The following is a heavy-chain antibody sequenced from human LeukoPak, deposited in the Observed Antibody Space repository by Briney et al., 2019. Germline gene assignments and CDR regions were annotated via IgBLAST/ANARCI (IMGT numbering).Heavy chain of an antibody. Sequence: ASVKVSCKASGYTFTNHDINWVRQATGQGLEWMGWVSPNSGNTVYAQKVKGRVNMTMDPSMSTAYMELSSLLSEDTAVYYCARGGPDDNYDDFDYWGQGTLVTVAS. CDR2: VSPNSGNT. D-gene: IGHD4-11*01. V-gene: IGHV1-8*01. J-gene: IGHJ4*02. CDR1: GYTFTNHD. CDR3: ARGGPDDNYDDFDY.